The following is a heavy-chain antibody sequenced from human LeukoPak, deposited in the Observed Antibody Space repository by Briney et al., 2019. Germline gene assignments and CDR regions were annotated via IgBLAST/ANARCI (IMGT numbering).Heavy chain of an antibody. V-gene: IGHV1-18*01. CDR3: ARDPPLARYYYDSSGYYPLDY. J-gene: IGHJ4*02. Sequence: ASVKVSCKASGYTFTSYGISWVRQAPGQGLEWMGWISAYNGNTNYAQKLQGRVTMTTDTSTSTAYMELRSLRSDDTAVYYCARDPPLARYYYDSSGYYPLDYWGQGTLVTVSS. D-gene: IGHD3-22*01. CDR1: GYTFTSYG. CDR2: ISAYNGNT.